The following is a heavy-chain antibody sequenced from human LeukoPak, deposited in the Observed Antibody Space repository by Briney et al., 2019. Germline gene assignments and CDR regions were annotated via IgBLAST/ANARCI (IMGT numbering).Heavy chain of an antibody. J-gene: IGHJ4*02. D-gene: IGHD3-10*01. Sequence: SETLSLTCTVSGGSISSYYWSWIRQPPGKGLEWIGYIYYSGSTNYNPSLKSRVTISVDTSKNRFSLKLSSVTAADTAVYYCARDLGHYGSGSLDYWGQGTLVTVSS. CDR2: IYYSGST. CDR1: GGSISSYY. CDR3: ARDLGHYGSGSLDY. V-gene: IGHV4-59*01.